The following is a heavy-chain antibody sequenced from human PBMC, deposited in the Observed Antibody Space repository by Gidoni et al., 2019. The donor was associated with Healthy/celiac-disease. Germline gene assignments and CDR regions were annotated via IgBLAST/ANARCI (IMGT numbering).Heavy chain of an antibody. V-gene: IGHV6-1*01. J-gene: IGHJ4*02. D-gene: IGHD6-19*01. CDR3: ARYPGYSSGWYYFHY. CDR1: GDSVASHRAA. Sequence: QVQLQQSGPGLVKPWQTLELTCAIAGDSVASHRAAWNWIRQAPSRGLEWRGRTYCRSKWYNDYAVSVKSRIPLHPDTSKTPFSLQLNSVTPEDTAVYFCARYPGYSSGWYYFHYWGQGTLVTVSS. CDR2: TYCRSKWYN.